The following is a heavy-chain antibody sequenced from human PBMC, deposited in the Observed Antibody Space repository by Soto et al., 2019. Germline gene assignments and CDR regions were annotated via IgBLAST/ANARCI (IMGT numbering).Heavy chain of an antibody. CDR1: GFTFSSHW. CDR3: ARRTDAYNWADS. D-gene: IGHD1-1*01. V-gene: IGHV3-74*01. Sequence: EVQLVESGGGLVQPGGSLRLSCAASGFTFSSHWMHWVRQAPGKGLVWVSRINTDGSNTNYADSVKGRFTISRDNAKNTLFLQMNSLRAEDTAVYYCARRTDAYNWADSWGQGTLVTVSS. CDR2: INTDGSNT. J-gene: IGHJ4*02.